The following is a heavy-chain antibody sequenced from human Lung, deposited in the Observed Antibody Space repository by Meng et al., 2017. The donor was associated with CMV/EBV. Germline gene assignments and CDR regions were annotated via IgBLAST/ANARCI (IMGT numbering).Heavy chain of an antibody. V-gene: IGHV7-4-1*01. CDR3: ARGNGWRFDY. CDR2: ININTGNP. D-gene: IGHD6-19*01. CDR1: GYTFTSSS. J-gene: IGHJ4*02. Sequence: QVQPGGAGFWLKKPWDSVKVSCQAAGYTFTSSSMNWVRHAPGQGLEWMGWININTGNPTYAQGFTGRFVFSLDTSVSTAYLQIDSLKADDTAGYYCARGNGWRFDYWGQGTLVTVSS.